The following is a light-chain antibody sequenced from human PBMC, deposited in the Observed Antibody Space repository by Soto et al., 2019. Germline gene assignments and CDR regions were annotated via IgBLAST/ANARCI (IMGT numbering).Light chain of an antibody. J-gene: IGKJ1*01. Sequence: DVVMSQSPLSLPVTLGQPASISCRSTQSLVYSDGNTYLNWLHQRPGQSPRRLIYKVSNRCSRVPDRFSGSGSGTDFTLKISRVEADDVGVSYCMQGTHWPPTFGQGTKVEIK. V-gene: IGKV2-30*01. CDR1: QSLVYSDGNTY. CDR3: MQGTHWPPT. CDR2: KVS.